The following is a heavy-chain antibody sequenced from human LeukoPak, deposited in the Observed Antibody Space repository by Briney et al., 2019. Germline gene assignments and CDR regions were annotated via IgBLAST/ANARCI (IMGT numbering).Heavy chain of an antibody. Sequence: SKTLSLTCTVSGASISSYYWSWIRQPPGKGLEWIGYIYSSGSTNHNPSLRSRVTISVDTSKNQFSLKLSSVTAADTAVYYCARLGGSGSYWIFDYWGQGTPVTVSA. J-gene: IGHJ4*01. CDR2: IYSSGST. CDR3: ARLGGSGSYWIFDY. V-gene: IGHV4-59*01. D-gene: IGHD3-10*01. CDR1: GASISSYY.